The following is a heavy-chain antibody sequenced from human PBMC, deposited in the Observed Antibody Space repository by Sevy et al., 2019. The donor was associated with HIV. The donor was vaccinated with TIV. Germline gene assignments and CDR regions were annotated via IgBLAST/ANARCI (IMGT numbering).Heavy chain of an antibody. J-gene: IGHJ4*02. D-gene: IGHD3-22*01. CDR1: GFTFSSYA. CDR2: ISGSGVST. Sequence: RGYLRLSCAVSGFTFSSYAMNWVRQAPGKGLERVSGISGSGVSTYYADSVKGRFTISRDNSRNTLYLHINSLRAEDTALYYCAKDLAYDNTYLDFWGQGTLVIVSS. CDR3: AKDLAYDNTYLDF. V-gene: IGHV3-23*01.